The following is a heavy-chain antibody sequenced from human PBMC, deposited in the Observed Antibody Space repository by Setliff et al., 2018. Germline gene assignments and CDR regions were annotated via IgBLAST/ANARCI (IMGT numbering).Heavy chain of an antibody. CDR3: AKRALTATMVASGGDFDY. J-gene: IGHJ4*02. CDR1: GFNFGNYA. CDR2: ISGSGGFI. Sequence: GESLKISCAASGFNFGNYAMTWVRQAPGKGLHCVSSISGSGGFIYAADTAKGRFTISRDNSKNTVFLQMNSLRVEDTGIYYCAKRALTATMVASGGDFDYWAQGTLVTVSS. V-gene: IGHV3-23*01. D-gene: IGHD3-10*01.